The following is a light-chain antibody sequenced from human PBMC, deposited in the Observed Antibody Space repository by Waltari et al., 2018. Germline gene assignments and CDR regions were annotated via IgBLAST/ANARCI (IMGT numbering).Light chain of an antibody. CDR1: QSVSIS. V-gene: IGKV3-15*01. Sequence: EIVLTQSPATLSLSPGERATLSCRASQSVSISLAWYQQKPGQAPRLLIYGASSRATGIPDRFSGSGSGTDFTLTISSLEPEDFAVYFCQQFSNWPLTFGPGTKLDIK. CDR2: GAS. CDR3: QQFSNWPLT. J-gene: IGKJ3*01.